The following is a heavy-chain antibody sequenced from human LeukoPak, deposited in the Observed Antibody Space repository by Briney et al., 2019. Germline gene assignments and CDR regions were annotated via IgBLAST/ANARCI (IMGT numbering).Heavy chain of an antibody. D-gene: IGHD3-10*02. CDR3: AELGITMIGGV. V-gene: IGHV3-48*04. CDR2: TSSSGSTI. Sequence: PGGSLRLSCAASGFTFSIYWMSWVRQAPGKGLEWVSYTSSSGSTIYYADSVKGRFTISRDNAKNSLYLQMNSLRAEDTAVYYCAELGITMIGGVWGKGTTVTISS. J-gene: IGHJ6*04. CDR1: GFTFSIYW.